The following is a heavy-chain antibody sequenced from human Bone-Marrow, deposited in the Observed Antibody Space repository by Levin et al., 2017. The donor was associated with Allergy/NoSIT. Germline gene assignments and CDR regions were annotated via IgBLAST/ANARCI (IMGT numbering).Heavy chain of an antibody. V-gene: IGHV4-59*01. CDR3: ARGGAERGTYSVH. D-gene: IGHD1-26*01. CDR1: GGSINTYH. J-gene: IGHJ4*02. CDR2: VHSTGTT. Sequence: PSETLSLTCTVSGGSINTYHWSWIRQAPGKGLEWVGNVHSTGTTNYNPSLKNRVTISVETSKNQFSLKLTSVTAADTATYYWARGGAERGTYSVHWGRGTLVTVSS.